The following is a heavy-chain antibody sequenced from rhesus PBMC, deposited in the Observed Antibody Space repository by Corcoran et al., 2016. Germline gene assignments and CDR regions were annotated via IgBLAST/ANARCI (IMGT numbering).Heavy chain of an antibody. D-gene: IGHD6-25*01. CDR3: ARRAIAAADFDY. CDR1: GGSISSSNW. V-gene: IGHV4-93*02. J-gene: IGHJ4*01. Sequence: QVQLQESGPAVVKPSETLSLTCAVSGGSISSSNWWSWIRQSPGKGLEWIGGIYGSGGSTKYNPSLKSRVTISIDTSKNQFSLKLSYVTAADTAVYYCARRAIAAADFDYWGQGVLVTVSS. CDR2: IYGSGGST.